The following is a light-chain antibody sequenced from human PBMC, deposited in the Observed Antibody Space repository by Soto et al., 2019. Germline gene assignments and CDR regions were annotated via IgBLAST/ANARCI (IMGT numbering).Light chain of an antibody. Sequence: EIVMTQSPATLSLSPGERATLSCRASQSVSNNYLAWYQQKPGQAPRLLIYGASNRTTGIPDRFSGSGSGKEFTLTISSLQSEDFAVYYCQQYNNWPPVTFRQGTKGEI. CDR2: GAS. J-gene: IGKJ1*01. CDR1: QSVSNN. V-gene: IGKV3D-15*01. CDR3: QQYNNWPPVT.